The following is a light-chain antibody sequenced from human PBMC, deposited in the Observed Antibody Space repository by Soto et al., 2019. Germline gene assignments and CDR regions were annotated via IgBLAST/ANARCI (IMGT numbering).Light chain of an antibody. CDR3: QQRSSWPWT. J-gene: IGKJ1*01. V-gene: IGKV3-11*01. CDR2: DAS. Sequence: EIVLTQSPATLSLSPGERGGLSCMASQSVSSYLAWYQQKPGQAPRLLIYDASSRATGIPARFSGSGSGTDFTLTITSLEPEDFAVYYCQQRSSWPWTFGQGTKV. CDR1: QSVSSY.